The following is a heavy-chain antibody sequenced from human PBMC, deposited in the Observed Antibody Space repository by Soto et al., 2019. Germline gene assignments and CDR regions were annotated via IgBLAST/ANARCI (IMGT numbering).Heavy chain of an antibody. CDR3: TTLVDIVATINPGFDY. CDR2: IKSKTDGGTT. V-gene: IGHV3-15*01. Sequence: VQLVESGGGLVKPGGSLRLSCAASGFTFSNAWMSWVRQAPGKGLEWVGRIKSKTDGGTTDYAAPVKGRFTISRDDSKNTLYLQMNSLKTEDTAVYYCTTLVDIVATINPGFDYWGQGTLVTVSS. D-gene: IGHD5-12*01. CDR1: GFTFSNAW. J-gene: IGHJ4*02.